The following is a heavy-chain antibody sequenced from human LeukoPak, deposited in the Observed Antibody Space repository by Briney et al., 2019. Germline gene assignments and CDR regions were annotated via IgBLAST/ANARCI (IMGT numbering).Heavy chain of an antibody. Sequence: PGGSLRLSCAASGFTFSSYAMSWVRQAPGKGLEWVSAISGSGGSTYYADSVKGRFTISRDNSKNTLYLQMNSLRAEDTAVYYCARRIYSGYDLLYYYYGMDVWGQGTTVTVSS. CDR3: ARRIYSGYDLLYYYYGMDV. V-gene: IGHV3-23*01. J-gene: IGHJ6*02. CDR2: ISGSGGST. D-gene: IGHD5-12*01. CDR1: GFTFSSYA.